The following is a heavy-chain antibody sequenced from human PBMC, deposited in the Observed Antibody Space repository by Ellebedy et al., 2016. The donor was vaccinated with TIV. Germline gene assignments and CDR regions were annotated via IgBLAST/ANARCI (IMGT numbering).Heavy chain of an antibody. V-gene: IGHV4-39*07. CDR3: ARGHYGSGTYFAPGE. Sequence: MPSETLSLTCTVSGGSISAPNSHWDWIRQPPGKGLEWIGTIYYSVITMYNPSLNSRVTISTDMSKNQFSLILSSVTAADTAVYYCARGHYGSGTYFAPGEWGQGALVTVSS. CDR2: IYYSVIT. CDR1: GGSISAPNSH. J-gene: IGHJ4*02. D-gene: IGHD3-10*01.